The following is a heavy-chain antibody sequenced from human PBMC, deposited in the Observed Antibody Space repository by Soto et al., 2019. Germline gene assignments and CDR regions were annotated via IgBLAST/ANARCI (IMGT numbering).Heavy chain of an antibody. J-gene: IGHJ3*02. CDR1: GGSISSSNW. CDR2: IYHSGST. V-gene: IGHV4-4*02. Sequence: QVQLQESGPGLVKPSGTLSLTCAVSGGSISSSNWWSWVRQPPGKGLEWIGEIYHSGSTNYNPSLKSRVTISVDKSKNQFSLKLSSVTAADTAVYYCASRPTWYSSSWFEDDAFDIWGQGTMVTVSS. CDR3: ASRPTWYSSSWFEDDAFDI. D-gene: IGHD6-13*01.